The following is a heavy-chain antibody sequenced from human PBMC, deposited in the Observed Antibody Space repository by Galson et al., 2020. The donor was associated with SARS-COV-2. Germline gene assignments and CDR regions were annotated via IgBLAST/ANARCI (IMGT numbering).Heavy chain of an antibody. CDR2: MSTGGIT. Sequence: SETLSLTCTVSGGSISSGYYYWIWLRRPAGKGLEWVGHMSTGGITNYNPSLKSRVTISVDTSKNHFSLKLTSVTAADTAVYYCARGSIAAASYRFDSWGQGTLVAVSS. CDR1: GGSISSGYYY. J-gene: IGHJ4*02. D-gene: IGHD6-13*01. CDR3: ARGSIAAASYRFDS. V-gene: IGHV4-61*09.